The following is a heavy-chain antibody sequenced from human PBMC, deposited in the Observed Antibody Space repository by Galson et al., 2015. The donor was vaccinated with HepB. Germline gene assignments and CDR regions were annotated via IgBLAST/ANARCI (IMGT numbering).Heavy chain of an antibody. V-gene: IGHV3-7*03. J-gene: IGHJ6*02. CDR1: GFTFSSYW. CDR3: ARRISLVRGIITKPDYYYGMDV. CDR2: INQDGSSK. Sequence: SLRLSCAASGFTFSSYWMHWVRQAPGKGLEWVAHINQDGSSKYYVDSVKGRFTISRDNAKDPVYLQLDSLRAEDTAVYYCARRISLVRGIITKPDYYYGMDVWGQGTTVTVAS. D-gene: IGHD3-10*01.